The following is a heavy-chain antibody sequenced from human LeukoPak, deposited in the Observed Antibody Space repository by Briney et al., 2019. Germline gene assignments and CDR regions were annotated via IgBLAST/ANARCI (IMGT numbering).Heavy chain of an antibody. J-gene: IGHJ6*02. V-gene: IGHV3-21*01. Sequence: GGSLRLSCAASGFTLSNYIMNWVRQAPGKGLEWVSSMSTRSIYINYADSVKGRCIISRDNAKNSLYLQMHSLRAEDTAVYYCARDLSGYNYGDPYYYAMDVWGQGTTVTVSS. CDR1: GFTLSNYI. D-gene: IGHD5-18*01. CDR3: ARDLSGYNYGDPYYYAMDV. CDR2: MSTRSIYI.